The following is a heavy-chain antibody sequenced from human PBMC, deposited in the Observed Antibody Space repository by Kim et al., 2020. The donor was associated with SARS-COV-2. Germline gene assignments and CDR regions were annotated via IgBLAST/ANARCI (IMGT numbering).Heavy chain of an antibody. CDR3: AKVSDTNMGTRIMITFGGVIDPGMDV. CDR1: GFTFSSYG. Sequence: GGSLRLSCAASGFTFSSYGMHWVRQAPGKGLEWVAVISYDGSNKYYADSVKGRFTISRDNSKNTLYLQMNSLRAEDTAVYYCAKVSDTNMGTRIMITFGGVIDPGMDVWGQGTTVTVSS. CDR2: ISYDGSNK. D-gene: IGHD3-16*02. J-gene: IGHJ6*02. V-gene: IGHV3-30*18.